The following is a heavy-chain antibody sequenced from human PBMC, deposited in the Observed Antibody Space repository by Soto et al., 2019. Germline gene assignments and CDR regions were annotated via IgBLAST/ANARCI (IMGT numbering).Heavy chain of an antibody. CDR3: ASPYCSSTSCYTGRVRWYYYGMDV. Sequence: EVQLVESGGGLVKPGGSLRLSCAASGFTFSNAWMSWVRQAPGKGLEWVGRIKSKTDGGTTDYAAPVKGRFTISRDDSKNTLYLQMNSLRAEDTAVYYCASPYCSSTSCYTGRVRWYYYGMDVWGQGTTVTVSS. D-gene: IGHD2-2*02. J-gene: IGHJ6*02. CDR1: GFTFSNAW. CDR2: IKSKTDGGTT. V-gene: IGHV3-15*05.